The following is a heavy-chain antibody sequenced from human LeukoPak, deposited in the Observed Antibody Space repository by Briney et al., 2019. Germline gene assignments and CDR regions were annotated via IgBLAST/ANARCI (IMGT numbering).Heavy chain of an antibody. CDR1: GYTFTSYY. Sequence: DSVKVSCKASGYTFTSYYMHWVRQAPGQGLEWMGIINPSGGSTSYAQKCQGRVTMTRDTSTSTVYMELSSLRSEDTAVYYCARDPPELLWPAAIIESDYYGMDVWGQGTMVTVSS. D-gene: IGHD2-2*01. V-gene: IGHV1-46*01. CDR3: ARDPPELLWPAAIIESDYYGMDV. CDR2: INPSGGST. J-gene: IGHJ6*02.